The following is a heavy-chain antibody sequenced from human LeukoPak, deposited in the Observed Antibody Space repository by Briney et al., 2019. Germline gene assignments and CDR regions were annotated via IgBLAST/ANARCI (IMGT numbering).Heavy chain of an antibody. V-gene: IGHV1-69*05. CDR1: GGTFSSYA. CDR2: IIPIFGTA. D-gene: IGHD1-20*01. CDR3: ARVLFVGVNRNDGRNWFDP. Sequence: SVKVSCKASGGTFSSYAIRWVRQAPGQGLERMGRIIPIFGTANYAQKFQGRVTITTDESTSTAYMELSSLRSEDTAVYYCARVLFVGVNRNDGRNWFDPWGQGTLVTVSS. J-gene: IGHJ5*02.